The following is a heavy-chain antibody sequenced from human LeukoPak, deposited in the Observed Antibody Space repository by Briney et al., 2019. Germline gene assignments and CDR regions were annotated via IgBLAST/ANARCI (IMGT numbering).Heavy chain of an antibody. J-gene: IGHJ3*02. V-gene: IGHV4-59*01. CDR2: IYYSGST. CDR3: ARVRAWVDSVDAFDI. D-gene: IGHD3/OR15-3a*01. CDR1: GGSISSYY. Sequence: PSETLSLTCTVSGGSISSYYWSWIRQPPGKGLEWIGYIYYSGSTNYNPSLKSRVTISVDTSKNQFSLKLSSVTAADTAVYYCARVRAWVDSVDAFDIWGQGTMVTVSS.